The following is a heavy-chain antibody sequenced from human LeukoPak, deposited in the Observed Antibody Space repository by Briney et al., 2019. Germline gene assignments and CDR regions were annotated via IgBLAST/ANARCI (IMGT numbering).Heavy chain of an antibody. CDR3: ARKGWGLGAFDI. CDR1: GYTFNTYS. J-gene: IGHJ3*02. V-gene: IGHV1-8*03. CDR2: MNPNSGNT. D-gene: IGHD7-27*01. Sequence: GASVKVSCKASGYTFNTYSINWVRQATGQGLEWMGWMNPNSGNTGYAQKFQGRVTITRNTSISTAYMELSSLRSDDTAVYYCARKGWGLGAFDIWGQGTMVTVSS.